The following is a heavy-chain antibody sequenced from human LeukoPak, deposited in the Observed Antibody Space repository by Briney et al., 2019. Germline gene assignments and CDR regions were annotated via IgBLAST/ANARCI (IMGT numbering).Heavy chain of an antibody. J-gene: IGHJ3*02. CDR3: ARGFHSFDI. CDR1: GFIFSDHY. Sequence: GGSLRLSCAATGFIFSDHYMDWVRQAPGKGLEWVARSRNKANSYSTVYAASVQGRFTISRDESKNSLYLQMNSLITEDTAVYFCARGFHSFDIWGQGTMVTVSS. CDR2: SRNKANSYST. V-gene: IGHV3-72*01.